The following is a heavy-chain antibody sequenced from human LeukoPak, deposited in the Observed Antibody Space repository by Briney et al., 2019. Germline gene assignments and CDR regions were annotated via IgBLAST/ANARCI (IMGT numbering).Heavy chain of an antibody. CDR1: GGSISSGGYY. CDR2: IYTSGST. V-gene: IGHV4-61*02. D-gene: IGHD4-23*01. J-gene: IGHJ5*02. Sequence: PSQTLSLTCTVSGGSISSGGYYWSWIRQPAGKGLEWIGRIYTSGSTNYNPSLKSRVTISVDTSKNQFSLKLSSVTAADTAVYYCARDQTYGGNSVGWFDPWGQGTLVTVSS. CDR3: ARDQTYGGNSVGWFDP.